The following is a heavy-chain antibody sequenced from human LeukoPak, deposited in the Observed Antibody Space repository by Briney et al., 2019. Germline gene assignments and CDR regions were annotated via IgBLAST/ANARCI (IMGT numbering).Heavy chain of an antibody. J-gene: IGHJ3*02. CDR3: ARPTYYYGSGSYSDAFDI. CDR2: INPNSGGT. CDR1: GYTFTGYY. Sequence: ASVKVSCKASGYTFTGYYMHWVRQAPGQGLEWMGWINPNSGGTNYAQKFQGRVTMTRDTSISTAYMELSRLRSDDTAVYYCARPTYYYGSGSYSDAFDIWGQGTMVTVSS. V-gene: IGHV1-2*02. D-gene: IGHD3-10*01.